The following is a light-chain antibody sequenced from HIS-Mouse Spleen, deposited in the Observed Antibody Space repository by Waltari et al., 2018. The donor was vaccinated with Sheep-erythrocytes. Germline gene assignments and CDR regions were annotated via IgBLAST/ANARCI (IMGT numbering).Light chain of an antibody. J-gene: IGKJ4*01. CDR1: QSVSSSY. Sequence: EIVLTQSPGTLSLSPGERATLSCRASQSVSSSYLAWYQQKPGQAPRLLIYGASSRATGIPDRFSGSGSGTDFTLTISRLEPEDFATYYCQQSYSTPYTFGGGTKVEIK. CDR3: QQSYSTPYT. V-gene: IGKV3-20*01. CDR2: GAS.